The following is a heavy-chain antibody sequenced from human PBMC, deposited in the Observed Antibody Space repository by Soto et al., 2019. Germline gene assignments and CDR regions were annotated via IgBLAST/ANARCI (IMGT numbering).Heavy chain of an antibody. CDR2: IKQDGSEK. CDR1: GFAFSHYW. D-gene: IGHD1-26*01. Sequence: GGSLRLSCATSGFAFSHYWMTWIRQAPGKGLEWVANIKQDGSEKSYVDSVKGRFTISRDNAQNSLYLQMSSLRAEDTALYFCARDKWNFDRWGQGTLVTVSS. CDR3: ARDKWNFDR. V-gene: IGHV3-7*01. J-gene: IGHJ4*02.